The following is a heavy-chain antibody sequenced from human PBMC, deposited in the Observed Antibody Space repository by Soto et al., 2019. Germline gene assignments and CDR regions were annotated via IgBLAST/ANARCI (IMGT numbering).Heavy chain of an antibody. CDR2: IYYSGST. D-gene: IGHD2-21*01. J-gene: IGHJ4*02. V-gene: IGHV4-59*08. CDR3: ARRYWSCFDY. CDR1: GGSISSYY. Sequence: QVQLQESGPGLVKPSETLSLTCTVSGGSISSYYWSWIRQPPGKGLEWIGYIYYSGSTNYNPSLKSRVTISVDTSKNQFSLKLSSVTAADTAVYYCARRYWSCFDYLGQGTLVTVSS.